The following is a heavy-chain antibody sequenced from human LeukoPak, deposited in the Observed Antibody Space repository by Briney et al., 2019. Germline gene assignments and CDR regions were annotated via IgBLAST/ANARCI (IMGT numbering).Heavy chain of an antibody. D-gene: IGHD5-24*01. Sequence: GASVKVSCKASGGTFSSYAISWVRKAPGQGLEWMGGIIPICGTANYAQKFQGRATITADESTSTAYMELSSLRSEDTAVYYCARGRDGYNSMVFGYYYYYGMDVWGQGTTVTVSS. CDR2: IIPICGTA. J-gene: IGHJ6*02. CDR3: ARGRDGYNSMVFGYYYYYGMDV. V-gene: IGHV1-69*13. CDR1: GGTFSSYA.